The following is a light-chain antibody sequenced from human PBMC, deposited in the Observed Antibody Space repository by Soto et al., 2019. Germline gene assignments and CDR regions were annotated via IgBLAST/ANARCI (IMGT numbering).Light chain of an antibody. CDR1: QSISSW. V-gene: IGKV1-5*01. CDR3: QHYNSYSEA. J-gene: IGKJ1*01. CDR2: DAS. Sequence: DIQMTQSPSTVSASVGDRVTITCRASQSISSWLAWYQQKPGKAPKLLIYDASSLESGVPSRFSGSGSGTEFTLTISSLQPDDFATYYCQHYNSYSEAFGQGTKV.